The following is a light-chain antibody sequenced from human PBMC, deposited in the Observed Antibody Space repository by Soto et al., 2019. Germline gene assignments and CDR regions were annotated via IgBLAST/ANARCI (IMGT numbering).Light chain of an antibody. CDR3: QQYNNWPQT. J-gene: IGKJ1*01. V-gene: IGKV3D-15*01. CDR1: QSAGNF. CDR2: GAS. Sequence: EIVMTQSPATLSVSPGATASLSGRASQSAGNFLAWYQQKPGQAPRLLIYGASSRATGIPDRFSGSGSGTDFTLTISGLQSEDFAVYYCQQYNNWPQTFGQGTKVDI.